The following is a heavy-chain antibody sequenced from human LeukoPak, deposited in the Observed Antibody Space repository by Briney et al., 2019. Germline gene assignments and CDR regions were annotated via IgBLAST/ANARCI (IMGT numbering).Heavy chain of an antibody. CDR2: ISGGGGST. V-gene: IGHV3-23*01. J-gene: IGHJ4*02. CDR1: GFTFSSYA. CDR3: AKDRAYCGGDCSSDY. Sequence: PGGSLRLSCAASGFTFSSYAMSWVRQAPGKGLEWVSAISGGGGSTYYADSVKGRFTISRDNSKNTLFLQMNSLRAEGTAVYYCAKDRAYCGGDCSSDYWGQGTLVTVSS. D-gene: IGHD2-21*02.